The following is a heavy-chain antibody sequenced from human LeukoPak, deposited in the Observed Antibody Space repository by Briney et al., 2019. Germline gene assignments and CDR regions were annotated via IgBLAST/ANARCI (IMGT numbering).Heavy chain of an antibody. Sequence: KPGGSLRLSCVASGFTFSKASMNWVRQAPGKGLEWVGRIKNKTEGGTTQYAAPVKGRFTVSRDDSKKTLYLQMNSLKSEDTALYYCAAGQGAAPHWGQGTLVTVSS. V-gene: IGHV3-15*01. CDR1: GFTFSKAS. J-gene: IGHJ4*02. CDR3: AAGQGAAPH. D-gene: IGHD1-26*01. CDR2: IKNKTEGGTT.